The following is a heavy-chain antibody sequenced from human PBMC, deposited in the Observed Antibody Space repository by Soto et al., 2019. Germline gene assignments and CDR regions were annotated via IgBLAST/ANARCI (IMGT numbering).Heavy chain of an antibody. CDR2: INHSGST. V-gene: IGHV4-34*01. Sequence: PSETLSLTCAVYGGSFSGYYWSWIRQPPGKGLEWIGEINHSGSTNYNPSLKSRVTISVGTSKNQFSLKLSSVTAADTAVYYCARGRSGSYWNYYYGMDVWGQGTTVTVSS. J-gene: IGHJ6*02. CDR1: GGSFSGYY. CDR3: ARGRSGSYWNYYYGMDV. D-gene: IGHD3-10*01.